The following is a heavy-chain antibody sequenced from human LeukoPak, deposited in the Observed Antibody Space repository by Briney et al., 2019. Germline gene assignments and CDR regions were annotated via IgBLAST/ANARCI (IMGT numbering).Heavy chain of an antibody. CDR2: IYFSGTST. V-gene: IGHV4-59*01. D-gene: IGHD4-17*01. CDR1: GGSISASY. J-gene: IGHJ4*02. Sequence: SETLSLTCTLFGGSISASYWSWLRQPPGRELEWIGYIYFSGTSTTYNPFLQSRVTISIDPSKNQFYLNLRDVTAADTAVYYCARHDYGDHYYFDYWGQGTLVTVSS. CDR3: ARHDYGDHYYFDY.